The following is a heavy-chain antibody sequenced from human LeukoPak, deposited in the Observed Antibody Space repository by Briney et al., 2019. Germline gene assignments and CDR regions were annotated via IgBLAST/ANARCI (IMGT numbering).Heavy chain of an antibody. V-gene: IGHV3-21*01. CDR2: ISSSSSYI. D-gene: IGHD1-26*01. J-gene: IGHJ4*02. CDR1: GFTVSSNY. CDR3: ARAREPALYYFDY. Sequence: GGSLRLSCAASGFTVSSNYMSWVRQAPGKGLEWVSSISSSSSYIYYADSVKGRFTISRDNAKNSLYLQMNSLRAEDTAVYYCARAREPALYYFDYWGQGTLVTVSS.